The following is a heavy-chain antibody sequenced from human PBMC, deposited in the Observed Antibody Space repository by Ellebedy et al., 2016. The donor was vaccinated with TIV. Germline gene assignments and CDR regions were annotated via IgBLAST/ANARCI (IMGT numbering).Heavy chain of an antibody. CDR2: IYWDDDK. J-gene: IGHJ2*01. V-gene: IGHV2-5*02. Sequence: SGPTLVKPTQTLTLTCTFSGFSLSTRGMGVGWIRQPPGKALEWLALIYWDDDKRYSPSLKSRLTITKDTSKNQVVLKMTNMDPVDTATYYCIHRQGSLELWGRGTLVTVSS. CDR1: GFSLSTRGMG. CDR3: IHRQGSLEL. D-gene: IGHD3-10*01.